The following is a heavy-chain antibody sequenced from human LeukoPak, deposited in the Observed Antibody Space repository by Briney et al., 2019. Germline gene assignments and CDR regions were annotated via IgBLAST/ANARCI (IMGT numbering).Heavy chain of an antibody. D-gene: IGHD3-10*01. V-gene: IGHV1-18*04. CDR3: ARDQSGWFGERTQDAFDI. CDR1: GYTFTDYY. J-gene: IGHJ3*02. Sequence: ASVKVSCKASGYTFTDYYIHWVRQAPGQGLEWMGWISAYNGNTNYAQKLQGRVTMTTDTSTSTAYMELRSLRSDDTAVYCCARDQSGWFGERTQDAFDIWGQGTMVTVSS. CDR2: ISAYNGNT.